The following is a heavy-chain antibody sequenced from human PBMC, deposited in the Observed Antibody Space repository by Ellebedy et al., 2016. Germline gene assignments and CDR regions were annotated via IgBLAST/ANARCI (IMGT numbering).Heavy chain of an antibody. J-gene: IGHJ4*02. CDR3: ARGYYNDLEY. V-gene: IGHV1-18*04. D-gene: IGHD1-26*01. CDR2: INTYNGHT. Sequence: ASVKVSCKASGYTFTTYGITWVRQAPGQGLEWVGWINTYNGHTDYAQKLQGRVTMTTDKSTTTAYMELRSLTSDDTAVYYCARGYYNDLEYWGQGTLVTVSS. CDR1: GYTFTTYG.